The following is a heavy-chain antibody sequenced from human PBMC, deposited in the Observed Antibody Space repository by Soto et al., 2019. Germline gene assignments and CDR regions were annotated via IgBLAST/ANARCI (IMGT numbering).Heavy chain of an antibody. V-gene: IGHV3-9*01. CDR2: ISWNSGSI. Sequence: EVQLVESGGGLVQPGRSLRLSCAASGFTFDDYAMHWVRQAPGKGLEWVSGISWNSGSIGYADSVKGRFTISRDNAKNSLSLQMNSLRAEDTGLYYCAKGGQLLTEGGGYWGQGTLVTVSS. CDR1: GFTFDDYA. J-gene: IGHJ4*02. D-gene: IGHD2-2*01. CDR3: AKGGQLLTEGGGY.